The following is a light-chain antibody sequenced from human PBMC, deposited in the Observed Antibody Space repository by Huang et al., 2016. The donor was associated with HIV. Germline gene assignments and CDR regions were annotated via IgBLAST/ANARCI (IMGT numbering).Light chain of an antibody. Sequence: EIVLTQSPATLSLSPGESATLSCRASQSVSRYLAWYQQKPGQAPRLLIFDASNRATGSPARFSGTGSGTDFTLTISSLEAEDSAVYYCQQRSNWPPLTFGGGTKVEIK. J-gene: IGKJ4*01. CDR1: QSVSRY. CDR2: DAS. CDR3: QQRSNWPPLT. V-gene: IGKV3-11*01.